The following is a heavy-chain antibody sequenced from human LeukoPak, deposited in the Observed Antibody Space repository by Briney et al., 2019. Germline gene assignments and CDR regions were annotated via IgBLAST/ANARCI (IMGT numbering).Heavy chain of an antibody. Sequence: GGSLRFSCAASGFTFSNAWMSWVRQAPGKGLEWVGRIKSKTDGGTTDYAAPVKGRFTISRDDSKNTLYLQMNSLKTEDTAVYYCTTYDFWSGYPDYWGQGTLVTVSS. J-gene: IGHJ4*02. CDR3: TTYDFWSGYPDY. D-gene: IGHD3-3*01. CDR2: IKSKTDGGTT. CDR1: GFTFSNAW. V-gene: IGHV3-15*01.